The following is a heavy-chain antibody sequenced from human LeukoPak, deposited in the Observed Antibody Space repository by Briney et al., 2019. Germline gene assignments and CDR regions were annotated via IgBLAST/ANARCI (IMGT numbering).Heavy chain of an antibody. V-gene: IGHV6-1*01. CDR1: GDSVSSNSAA. Sequence: SQTLSLTCAISGDSVSSNSAAWNWIRQSPSRGLEWLGRTYYRSKWYNDYAVSVRSRITINPDTSKNQFSLQLNSVTPEDTAVYYCARDIGGLYYDSSGPGFDPWGQGTLVTVSS. D-gene: IGHD3-22*01. CDR2: TYYRSKWYN. CDR3: ARDIGGLYYDSSGPGFDP. J-gene: IGHJ5*02.